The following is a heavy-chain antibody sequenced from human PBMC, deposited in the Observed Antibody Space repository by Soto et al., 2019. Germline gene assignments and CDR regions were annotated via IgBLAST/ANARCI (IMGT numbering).Heavy chain of an antibody. J-gene: IGHJ4*02. CDR3: TTYYYGSGSYYNRFDY. D-gene: IGHD3-10*01. Sequence: EVQLVESGGGLVQPGGSLKLSCAASGFTFSGSAMHWVRQASGKGLEWVGRIRSKANSYATAYAASVKGRFTISRDDSKNTAYLQMNSLKTEDTAVYYCTTYYYGSGSYYNRFDYWGQGTLVNVSS. V-gene: IGHV3-73*01. CDR1: GFTFSGSA. CDR2: IRSKANSYAT.